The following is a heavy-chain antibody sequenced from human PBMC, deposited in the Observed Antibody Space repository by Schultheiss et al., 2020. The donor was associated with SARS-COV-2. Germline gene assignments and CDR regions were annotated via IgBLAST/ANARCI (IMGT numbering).Heavy chain of an antibody. CDR1: GFTFSSYS. D-gene: IGHD2-15*01. Sequence: GGSLRLSCAASGFTFSSYSMNWVRQAPGKGLEWVSYISSSSSTIYYADSVKGRFTISRDNSKNTLYLQMNSLRDEDTAVYYCARDRAYCSGGKCYSGGYFDLWGRGTLVTVSS. CDR2: ISSSSSTI. CDR3: ARDRAYCSGGKCYSGGYFDL. J-gene: IGHJ2*01. V-gene: IGHV3-48*02.